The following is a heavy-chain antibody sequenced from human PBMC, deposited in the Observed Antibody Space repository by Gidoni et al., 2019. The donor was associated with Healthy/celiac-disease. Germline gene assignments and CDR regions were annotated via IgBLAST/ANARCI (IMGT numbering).Heavy chain of an antibody. CDR1: GFTFSSYG. V-gene: IGHV3-33*01. D-gene: IGHD3-3*01. CDR2: IWYDGSNK. Sequence: QVQLVESGGGVVQPGRSLRLSCAASGFTFSSYGMHWVRQAPGKGLGWVAVIWYDGSNKYYADSVKGRFTISRDNSKNTLYLQMNSLRAEDTAVYYCARERGLRFLEWLFDYWGQGTLVTVSS. J-gene: IGHJ4*02. CDR3: ARERGLRFLEWLFDY.